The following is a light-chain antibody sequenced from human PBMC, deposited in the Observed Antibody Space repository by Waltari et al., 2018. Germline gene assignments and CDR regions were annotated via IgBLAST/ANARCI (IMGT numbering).Light chain of an antibody. J-gene: IGLJ2*01. CDR1: SSNIGNNA. CDR2: YDD. V-gene: IGLV1-36*01. Sequence: QSVLTQPPSVSEAPRQRVTISCSGSSSNIGNNAVNWYQQLPGKAPKLLIYYDDLPPSGVSDRFSGSKSGTSASLAISGLQSEDEADYHCAAWDDSLNGHVVFGGGTKLTVL. CDR3: AAWDDSLNGHVV.